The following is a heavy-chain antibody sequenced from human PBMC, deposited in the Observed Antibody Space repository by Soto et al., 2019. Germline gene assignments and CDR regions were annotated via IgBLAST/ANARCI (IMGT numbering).Heavy chain of an antibody. D-gene: IGHD3-22*01. CDR2: IFPIFGTA. CDR1: GGTFSSYA. J-gene: IGHJ3*01. CDR3: AGESAYYYDSSGYYDLGAFDL. V-gene: IGHV1-69*01. Sequence: QVQLVQSGAEVKKPGSSVMVFCKASGGTFSSYAISWVRQAPGQGLEWMGGIFPIFGTAKYAQKFQGRVTISADESRSTAYMELSSLRSEDTAMYYCAGESAYYYDSSGYYDLGAFDLWGQGTMVTVAS.